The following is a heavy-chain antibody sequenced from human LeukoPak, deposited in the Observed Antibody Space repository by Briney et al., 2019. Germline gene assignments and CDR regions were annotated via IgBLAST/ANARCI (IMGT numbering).Heavy chain of an antibody. CDR2: ISYDGSNK. Sequence: GGSLRLSCAASGFTFSSYGMHWVRQAPGKGLEWVAVISYDGSNKYYADSVKGRFTISRDNSKNTLYLQMNSLRAEDTAVYYCAREGASSSFGYWGQGTLVTVSS. J-gene: IGHJ4*02. V-gene: IGHV3-30*03. D-gene: IGHD6-13*01. CDR3: AREGASSSFGY. CDR1: GFTFSSYG.